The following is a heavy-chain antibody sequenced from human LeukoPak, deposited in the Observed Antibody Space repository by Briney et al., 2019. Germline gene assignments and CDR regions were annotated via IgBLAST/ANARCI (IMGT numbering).Heavy chain of an antibody. CDR3: ATDDDSAYYFDY. CDR2: ISGSGGST. D-gene: IGHD3-22*01. V-gene: IGHV3-23*01. Sequence: GGSLRLSCAASGFTFSSYGMSWVRQSPGKGLEWVSTISGSGGSTYYADSVKGRFTISRDNSKNTLYLQMNSLRAEDTAVYYCATDDDSAYYFDYWGQGTLVTVSS. CDR1: GFTFSSYG. J-gene: IGHJ4*02.